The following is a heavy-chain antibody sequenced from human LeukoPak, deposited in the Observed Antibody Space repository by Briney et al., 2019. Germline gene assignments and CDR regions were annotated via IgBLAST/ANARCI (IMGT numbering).Heavy chain of an antibody. D-gene: IGHD1-26*01. Sequence: GGSLRHSCAASRFNLGQYWMHWVRQVPGKGLVWVSRIGSGGRTKNYADSVRGRFTISRDNARNTLYLQMNSLRAEDTAVYYCAREKWDEDAFDMWGQGTMVTVSS. CDR1: RFNLGQYW. CDR2: IGSGGRTK. V-gene: IGHV3-74*01. J-gene: IGHJ3*02. CDR3: AREKWDEDAFDM.